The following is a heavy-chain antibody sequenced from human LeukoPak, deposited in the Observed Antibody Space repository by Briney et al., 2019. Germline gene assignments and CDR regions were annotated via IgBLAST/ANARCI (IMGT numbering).Heavy chain of an antibody. CDR2: IYYSGST. J-gene: IGHJ4*02. Sequence: SQTLSLTCTVSGGSISSGGYYWSWIRQHPGKGLEWIGYIYYSGSTYYNPSLKSRVTISVDKSKNQFSLKLSSVTAADTAVYYCATVSAFFYDSGSYYTFDYWGQGTLVTVSS. V-gene: IGHV4-31*03. CDR3: ATVSAFFYDSGSYYTFDY. CDR1: GGSISSGGYY. D-gene: IGHD3-10*01.